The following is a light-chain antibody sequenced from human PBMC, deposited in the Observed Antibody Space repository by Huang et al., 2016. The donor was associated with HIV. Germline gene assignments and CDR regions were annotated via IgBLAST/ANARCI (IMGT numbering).Light chain of an antibody. Sequence: DIQLTQAPPSLFAAVGDRVIITCRASQISNKYLNWYQQMPGRAPKLLISGASSLQGGVSSRFSGSGSGTDFTLTISDLQPEDTATYHCQQSYNIPRTFGEGTSLEI. CDR2: GAS. V-gene: IGKV1-39*01. J-gene: IGKJ2*01. CDR3: QQSYNIPRT. CDR1: QISNKY.